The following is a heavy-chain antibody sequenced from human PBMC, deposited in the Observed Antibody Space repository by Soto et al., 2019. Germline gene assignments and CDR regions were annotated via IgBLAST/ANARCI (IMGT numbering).Heavy chain of an antibody. V-gene: IGHV6-1*01. Sequence: SQTLSLTCVISGDSVSSNSAAWNWIRQSPSRGLEWLGRTYYRSKWYNDYAVSVKSRITINPDTSKNQFSLQLNSVTPEGTAVYYCARDPIVVVPAAILDYYYYYGMDVWGQGTTVTVSS. CDR3: ARDPIVVVPAAILDYYYYYGMDV. CDR2: TYYRSKWYN. CDR1: GDSVSSNSAA. D-gene: IGHD2-2*02. J-gene: IGHJ6*02.